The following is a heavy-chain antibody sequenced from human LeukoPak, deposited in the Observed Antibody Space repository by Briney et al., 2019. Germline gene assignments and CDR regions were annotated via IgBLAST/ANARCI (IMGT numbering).Heavy chain of an antibody. V-gene: IGHV3-23*01. D-gene: IGHD5-12*01. Sequence: GSLRLSCAASGFTFSSYAVTWVRQSPGKGLEWVSTISAGGGGTNYADSVKGRFTISRDNSKNTLYLQMNSLRAEDTAVYYCASPTKYSGYDYGSSWPYFDYWGQGTLVTVSS. CDR1: GFTFSSYA. J-gene: IGHJ4*02. CDR2: ISAGGGGT. CDR3: ASPTKYSGYDYGSSWPYFDY.